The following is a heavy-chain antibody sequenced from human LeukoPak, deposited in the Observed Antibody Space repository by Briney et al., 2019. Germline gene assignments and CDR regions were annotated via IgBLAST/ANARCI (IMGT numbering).Heavy chain of an antibody. D-gene: IGHD2-21*02. CDR3: ARSWVTGYGTVLDY. V-gene: IGHV5-51*01. CDR2: IYPGDSDT. CDR1: GYCITNFW. J-gene: IGHJ4*02. Sequence: PGESLKISCKGSGYCITNFWIGWVRQMPGEGLEWMGIIYPGDSDTRYSPSFEGQVTISADKSISTAYLQWSSLKASDTAMYYCARSWVTGYGTVLDYWGQGTPVTVSS.